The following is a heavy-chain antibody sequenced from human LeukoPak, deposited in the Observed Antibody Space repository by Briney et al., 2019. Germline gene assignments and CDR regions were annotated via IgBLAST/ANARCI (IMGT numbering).Heavy chain of an antibody. D-gene: IGHD6-19*01. V-gene: IGHV4-61*02. CDR1: GGSISSGSYY. Sequence: NPSETLSLTCTVSGGSISSGSYYWSWIRQPAGKGLEWIGRIYTSASTNYNPSLKSRVTISVDTSKNQFSLKLSSVTAADTAVYYCAREQTPKQWLVRWGQGTLVTVSS. CDR3: AREQTPKQWLVR. J-gene: IGHJ4*02. CDR2: IYTSAST.